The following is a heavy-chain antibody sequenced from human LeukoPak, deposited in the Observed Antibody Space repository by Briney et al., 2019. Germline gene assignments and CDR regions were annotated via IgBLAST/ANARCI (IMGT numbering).Heavy chain of an antibody. CDR2: MFDTVST. CDR1: GAPTASHY. V-gene: IGHV4-59*11. CDR3: ATIKRGSTYGYFDF. D-gene: IGHD5-18*01. J-gene: IGHJ4*02. Sequence: SETLSLTCTVSGAPTASHYWTWLRQPPGKELEWIAYMFDTVSTNSNPSLKSRLTLSVDTSKKQLSLRLSSVTAADTAVYYCATIKRGSTYGYFDFWGQGIKVTVSS.